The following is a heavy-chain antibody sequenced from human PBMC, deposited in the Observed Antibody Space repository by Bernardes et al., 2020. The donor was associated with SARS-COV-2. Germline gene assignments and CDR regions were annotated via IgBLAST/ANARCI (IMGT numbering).Heavy chain of an antibody. D-gene: IGHD6-13*01. CDR1: GFSLSTTGVG. Sequence: SGPTLVKPTQTLTLTCTFSGFSLSTTGVGVGWIRQPPEKALEWLALIYWDDDKRYRPSLKSRLTITKDTSKNQVVLTMTNMDPVDTATYYCAHKGAAAAAGTFDYWGQGTLVTVSS. V-gene: IGHV2-5*02. CDR3: AHKGAAAAAGTFDY. J-gene: IGHJ4*02. CDR2: IYWDDDK.